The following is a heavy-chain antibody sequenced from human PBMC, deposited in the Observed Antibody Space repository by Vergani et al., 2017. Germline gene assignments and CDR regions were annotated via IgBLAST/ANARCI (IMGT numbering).Heavy chain of an antibody. Sequence: QVQLVESGGGVVQPGRSLRLSCAASGFTFSSYGMHWVRQAPGKGLEWVAVISYDGSNKYYADSVKGRFTISRDNSKNTLYLQMNSLRAEDTAVYYCARDEGSLVATITIDYWGQGTLVTVSS. CDR3: ARDEGSLVATITIDY. D-gene: IGHD5-24*01. CDR1: GFTFSSYG. CDR2: ISYDGSNK. V-gene: IGHV3-30*03. J-gene: IGHJ4*02.